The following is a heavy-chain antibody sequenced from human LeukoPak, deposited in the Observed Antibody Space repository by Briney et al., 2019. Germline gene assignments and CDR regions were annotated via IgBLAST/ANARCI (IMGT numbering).Heavy chain of an antibody. CDR2: ISPNTGGT. J-gene: IGHJ4*02. V-gene: IGHV1-2*02. D-gene: IGHD3/OR15-3a*01. CDR1: GYTFTDYY. Sequence: ASVKVSCKASGYTFTDYYMHWVRQAPGQGLEWMGWISPNTGGTNYAQKFQDRVTMTRDTSISTAYMELSRLGSDDTAVYYCARIRGLVPRQYYFDYWGQGTLVTVSS. CDR3: ARIRGLVPRQYYFDY.